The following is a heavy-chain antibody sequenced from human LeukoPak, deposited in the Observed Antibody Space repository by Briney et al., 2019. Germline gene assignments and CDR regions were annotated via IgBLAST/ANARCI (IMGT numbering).Heavy chain of an antibody. CDR2: INPNSGGT. D-gene: IGHD3-10*01. J-gene: IGHJ4*02. CDR3: GRGGRGVRGGEDYFDY. V-gene: IGHV1-2*02. Sequence: ASVKVSCKASGYTFTGYYMHWVRQAPGQGLEWMGWINPNSGGTNYAQKFQGRVTMTRDTSISTAYMELSRLRSDDTAGYYCGRGGRGVRGGEDYFDYWGQGTLVTVSS. CDR1: GYTFTGYY.